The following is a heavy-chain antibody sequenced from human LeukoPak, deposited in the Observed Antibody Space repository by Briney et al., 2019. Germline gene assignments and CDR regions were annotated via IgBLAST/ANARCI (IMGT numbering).Heavy chain of an antibody. CDR2: TYPSDSDT. CDR3: ARRAYSSSSVPVN. J-gene: IGHJ4*02. Sequence: PGESLKISCKGSGYSFTSYYIGWVRQMPGKGLEWMGITYPSDSDTRYSPSFQGQVTISADRSISTAYLQWSSLKASDTAIYYCARRAYSSSSVPVNWGQGTLVTVSS. V-gene: IGHV5-51*03. CDR1: GYSFTSYY. D-gene: IGHD6-6*01.